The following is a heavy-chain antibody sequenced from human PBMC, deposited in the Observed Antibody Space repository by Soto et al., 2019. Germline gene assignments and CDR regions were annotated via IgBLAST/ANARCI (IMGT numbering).Heavy chain of an antibody. CDR2: IWYDGSNK. Sequence: PGGSLRLSCAASGFTFSSYGMHWVRQAPGKGLEWVAVIWYDGSNKYYADSVKGRFTISRDNSKNTLYLQMNSLRAEDTAVYYCATGGAYDIVVVPAEGYYGMDVWGQGTTVTVSS. CDR1: GFTFSSYG. J-gene: IGHJ6*02. V-gene: IGHV3-33*01. CDR3: ATGGAYDIVVVPAEGYYGMDV. D-gene: IGHD2-2*01.